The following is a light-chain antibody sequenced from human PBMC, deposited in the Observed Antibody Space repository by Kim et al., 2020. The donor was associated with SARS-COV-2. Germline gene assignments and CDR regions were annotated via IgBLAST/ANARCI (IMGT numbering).Light chain of an antibody. CDR3: ASYAGTNDVR. CDR2: ELT. J-gene: IGLJ2*01. CDR1: TSDVGANNY. V-gene: IGLV2-8*01. Sequence: GQSVASSCTGTTSDVGANNYVSWYQKYPGKAPKLILYELTKRPSGVPDRFSGSKSGNTASLTVSGLQAEDEAHYYCASYAGTNDVRFGGGTQLTVL.